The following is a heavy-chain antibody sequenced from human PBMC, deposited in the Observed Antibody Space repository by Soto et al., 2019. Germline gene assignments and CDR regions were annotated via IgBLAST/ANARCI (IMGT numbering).Heavy chain of an antibody. CDR3: ARTRSAWSDFHYYSLDV. V-gene: IGHV3-30*03. D-gene: IGHD1-26*01. CDR1: GFTFNSYG. J-gene: IGHJ6*02. Sequence: GGSLRLSCAASGFTFNSYGMHWVRQGPGNGLEWVAFISYDSTKTYYADSVKGRFTISRDNSNSALYVQMNSLTGEDTAVYYCARTRSAWSDFHYYSLDVWGQGTTVTVSS. CDR2: ISYDSTKT.